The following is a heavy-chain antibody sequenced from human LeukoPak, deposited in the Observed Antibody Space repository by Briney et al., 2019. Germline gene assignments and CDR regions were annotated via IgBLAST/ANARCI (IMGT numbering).Heavy chain of an antibody. D-gene: IGHD7-27*01. Sequence: ASVKVSCKASGYIFTAYYMYWLRQAPGQGPEWMGWINCNSGGTKYAEKFQGRVTMTRDTSSSTVYMELSGLGSDDTAVYYCARDCLEKLGWFDPWGQGTRVTVTS. CDR3: ARDCLEKLGWFDP. CDR1: GYIFTAYY. V-gene: IGHV1-2*02. J-gene: IGHJ5*02. CDR2: INCNSGGT.